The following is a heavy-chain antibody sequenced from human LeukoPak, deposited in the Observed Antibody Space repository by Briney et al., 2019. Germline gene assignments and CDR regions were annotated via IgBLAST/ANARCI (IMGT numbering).Heavy chain of an antibody. D-gene: IGHD5-24*01. V-gene: IGHV3-30*04. CDR1: GFTFSSYA. Sequence: PGRSLRLSCAASGFTFSSYAMHWVRQAPGKGLEWVAVISYDGSNKYYADSVKGRFTISRDNSKNTLYLQMNSLRAEDTAVYYCARESNVEMATTPLDYWGQGTLVTVSS. CDR2: ISYDGSNK. CDR3: ARESNVEMATTPLDY. J-gene: IGHJ4*02.